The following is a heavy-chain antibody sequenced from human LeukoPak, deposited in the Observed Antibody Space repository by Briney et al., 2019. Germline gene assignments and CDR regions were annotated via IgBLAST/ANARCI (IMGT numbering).Heavy chain of an antibody. V-gene: IGHV4-39*02. CDR1: GDSVSSSSYY. J-gene: IGHJ3*02. Sequence: PSETLSLTCTVSGDSVSSSSYYWGWIRQPPGKGLEWIGSIYYSGSTYYNPSLKSRVTISVDTSKNQFSLKLSSVTAADTAVYYCARDSCGGDCYLPYDAFDIWGQGTMVTVSS. CDR2: IYYSGST. D-gene: IGHD2-21*01. CDR3: ARDSCGGDCYLPYDAFDI.